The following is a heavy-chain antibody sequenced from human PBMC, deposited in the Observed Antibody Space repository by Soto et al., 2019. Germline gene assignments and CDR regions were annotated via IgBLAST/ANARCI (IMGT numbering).Heavy chain of an antibody. J-gene: IGHJ3*02. CDR1: GGSINSDGYY. Sequence: SETLSLTCIVSGGSINSDGYYWSWIRQLPGEGLEWIGYIYNSGSTSCNPSLRSRVTISLDTSNNQFSLKLTSVTAADTAVYYWAGDAIWNDSAFDIWGRGTLVTVSS. V-gene: IGHV4-31*03. CDR2: IYNSGST. CDR3: AGDAIWNDSAFDI. D-gene: IGHD1-1*01.